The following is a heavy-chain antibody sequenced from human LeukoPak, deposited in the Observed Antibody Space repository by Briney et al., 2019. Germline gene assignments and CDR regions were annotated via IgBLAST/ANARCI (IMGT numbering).Heavy chain of an antibody. Sequence: ASVKVSCKASGYTFTIYGINWVRQAPGQGLEWMGWINTNTGNPTYAQGFTGRFVFSLDTSVSTAYVQITSLKADDTAIYYCARSYYDISTGFYSSAYFDYWGQGTLVTVSS. D-gene: IGHD3-9*01. CDR3: ARSYYDISTGFYSSAYFDY. J-gene: IGHJ4*02. CDR1: GYTFTIYG. V-gene: IGHV7-4-1*02. CDR2: INTNTGNP.